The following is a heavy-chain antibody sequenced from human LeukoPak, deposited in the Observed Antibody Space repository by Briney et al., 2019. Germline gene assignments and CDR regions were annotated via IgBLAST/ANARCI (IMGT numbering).Heavy chain of an antibody. J-gene: IGHJ5*02. D-gene: IGHD3-10*01. CDR1: GGSISSYY. CDR2: IYYSGST. CDR3: ARGTTNYYGSGTNWFDP. V-gene: IGHV4-59*01. Sequence: SETLSLACTVSGGSISSYYWSWIRQPPGKGLEWIGYIYYSGSTNYNPSLKSRVTISVDTSKNQFSLKLSSVTAADTAVYYCARGTTNYYGSGTNWFDPWGQGTLVTVSS.